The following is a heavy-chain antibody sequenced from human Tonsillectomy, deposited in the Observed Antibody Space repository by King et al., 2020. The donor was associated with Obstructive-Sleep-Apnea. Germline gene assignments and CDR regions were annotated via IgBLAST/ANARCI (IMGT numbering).Heavy chain of an antibody. Sequence: TVSGDSISSYYWSWIRQPPGKGLEWNGYIYYTGSTSYNPSFKSRVTISVDTSKNQFSLTLSSVTAADTAVYYCVREYGFVDGDCFYPFGQGPLVTVSS. CDR1: GDSISSYY. J-gene: IGHJ5*02. CDR3: VREYGFVDGDCFYP. D-gene: IGHD3-10*01. V-gene: IGHV4-59*01. CDR2: IYYTGST.